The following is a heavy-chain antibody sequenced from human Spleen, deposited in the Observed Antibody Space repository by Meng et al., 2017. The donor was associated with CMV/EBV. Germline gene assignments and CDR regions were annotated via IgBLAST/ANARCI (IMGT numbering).Heavy chain of an antibody. Sequence: GGSLRLSCAVYGFTFSNYQMHWVRQAPGKGLVWVADVNSDETRKNYADSVQGRFTISRDNAKNTLYRKMNSLRAKDTAVYYFERDGRGGRIFDYWGRERWSPSPQ. CDR3: ERDGRGGRIFDY. D-gene: IGHD3-10*01. V-gene: IGHV3-74*01. J-gene: IGHJ4*02. CDR1: GFTFSNYQ. CDR2: VNSDETRK.